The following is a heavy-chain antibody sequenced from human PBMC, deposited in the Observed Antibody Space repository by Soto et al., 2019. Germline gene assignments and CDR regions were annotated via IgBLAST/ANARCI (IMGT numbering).Heavy chain of an antibody. J-gene: IGHJ4*02. D-gene: IGHD2-15*01. V-gene: IGHV4-59*08. CDR2: IYYSGST. CDR1: GGSITSYY. CDR3: ARRSVSGAGNRFDY. Sequence: SETLALTCTVSGGSITSYYWSWIRQPPGKGLEWIGYIYYSGSTNYKPSLKGRLTISVDTSKNQFSLKLNSVTASDTAVYYWARRSVSGAGNRFDYWGQGTMVTVSS.